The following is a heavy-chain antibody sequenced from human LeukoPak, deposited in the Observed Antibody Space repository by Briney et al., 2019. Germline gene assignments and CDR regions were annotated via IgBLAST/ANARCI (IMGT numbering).Heavy chain of an antibody. CDR2: IYYSGST. V-gene: IGHV4-31*03. CDR3: ASAFSENDAFDI. J-gene: IGHJ3*02. CDR1: GGFISSGGYY. Sequence: SETLSLTCTVSGGFISSGGYYWSWIRQHPGKGLEWIGYIYYSGSTYYNPSLKSRVTISVDTSKNQFSLKLSSVTAADTAVYYCASAFSENDAFDIWGQGTMVTVSS.